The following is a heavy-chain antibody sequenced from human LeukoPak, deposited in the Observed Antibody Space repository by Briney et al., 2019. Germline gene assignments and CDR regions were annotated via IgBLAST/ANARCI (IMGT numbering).Heavy chain of an antibody. CDR1: GGSISSYY. CDR3: ATRKLGNDY. V-gene: IGHV4-59*01. D-gene: IGHD7-27*01. CDR2: IYYSGST. Sequence: LETLSLTCTASGGSISSYYWSWIRQPPGKGLEWIGYIYYSGSTNYNPSLKSRVTISADTSKNQFSLKLYSVTAADTAVYYCATRKLGNDYWGQGTLVTVSS. J-gene: IGHJ4*02.